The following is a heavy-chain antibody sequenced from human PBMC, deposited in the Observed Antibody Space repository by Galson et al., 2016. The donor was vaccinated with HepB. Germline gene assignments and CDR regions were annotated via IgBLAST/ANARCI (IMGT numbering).Heavy chain of an antibody. CDR1: GGSISSAGYY. D-gene: IGHD1-26*01. V-gene: IGHV4-31*03. CDR3: AVGRLKTYFED. Sequence: TLSLTCHVSGGSISSAGYYWSWIRQHPGKGLEWIGYIYSSGTTYYNPSLKSRLSISVDTSKNQVSLNMRSVTAADTAVYYRAVGRLKTYFEDWGQGTLVTVSS. J-gene: IGHJ4*02. CDR2: IYSSGTT.